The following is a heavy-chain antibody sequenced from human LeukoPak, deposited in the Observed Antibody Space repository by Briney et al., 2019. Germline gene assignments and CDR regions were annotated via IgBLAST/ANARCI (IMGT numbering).Heavy chain of an antibody. Sequence: GGSLRLSCAASGFTFSGSAMHWVRQASGKGLEWVGRIRNKANSYATAYAASVKGRFTISRDDSKNTAYPQMNSLKTEDTAVYYCTITYYDFWSGSYYFDYWGQGTLVTVSS. D-gene: IGHD3-3*01. V-gene: IGHV3-73*01. CDR2: IRNKANSYAT. CDR3: TITYYDFWSGSYYFDY. J-gene: IGHJ4*02. CDR1: GFTFSGSA.